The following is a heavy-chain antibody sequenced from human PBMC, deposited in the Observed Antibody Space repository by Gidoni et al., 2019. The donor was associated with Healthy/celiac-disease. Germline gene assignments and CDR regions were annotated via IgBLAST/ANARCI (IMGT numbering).Heavy chain of an antibody. D-gene: IGHD3-10*01. CDR3: ASYRNLWGFGYFDY. CDR1: DGSISSYY. CDR2: IYYSGST. V-gene: IGHV4-59*01. J-gene: IGHJ4*02. Sequence: QVQLQESGPGLVKPSETLSLTCPVSDGSISSYYWSWIRQPPGKGLEWIGYIYYSGSTNYNPSLKSRVTISVDTSKNQFSLKLSSVTAADTAVYYCASYRNLWGFGYFDYWGQGTLVTVSS.